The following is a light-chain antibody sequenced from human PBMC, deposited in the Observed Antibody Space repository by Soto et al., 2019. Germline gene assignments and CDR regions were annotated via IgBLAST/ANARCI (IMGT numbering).Light chain of an antibody. J-gene: IGKJ1*01. CDR1: QSISSW. CDR2: DAS. Sequence: DIQMTQSPSTLSASVGDRVTITCRASQSISSWLAWYQQKPGKAPKLLIYDASSLESGVPSRFSGSGSGTKFTLTISSLQPDDFATYYCQQGTFGQGTKV. CDR3: QQGT. V-gene: IGKV1-5*01.